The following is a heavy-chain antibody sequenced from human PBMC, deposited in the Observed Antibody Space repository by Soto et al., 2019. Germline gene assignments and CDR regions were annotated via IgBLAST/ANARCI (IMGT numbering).Heavy chain of an antibody. Sequence: QVQLVQSGAEVKKPGSSVKVSCKASGGTFSSYAISWVRQAPGQGLEWMGGIIPIFGTANYAQKFQGRVTITADESTSTAYMELSSLRSEDTAVDYCARAGLMPTVISAQYYFDYWGQGTLVTVSS. CDR2: IIPIFGTA. D-gene: IGHD4-4*01. CDR1: GGTFSSYA. CDR3: ARAGLMPTVISAQYYFDY. J-gene: IGHJ4*02. V-gene: IGHV1-69*12.